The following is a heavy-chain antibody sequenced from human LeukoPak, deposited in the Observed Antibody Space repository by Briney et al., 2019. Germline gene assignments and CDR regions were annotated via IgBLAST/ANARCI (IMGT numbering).Heavy chain of an antibody. CDR3: ASVYSDGSAYLGF. J-gene: IGHJ4*02. D-gene: IGHD3-22*01. V-gene: IGHV5-51*01. CDR2: IHPGDSDT. CDR1: GYSFSTYW. Sequence: GESLKISCKGSGYSFSTYWIGWVRQMPGKGLECMGFIHPGDSDTRYSPSFQGQVTISADKSISTAYLQWSSLKASDTATYYCASVYSDGSAYLGFWGQGSLVTVSS.